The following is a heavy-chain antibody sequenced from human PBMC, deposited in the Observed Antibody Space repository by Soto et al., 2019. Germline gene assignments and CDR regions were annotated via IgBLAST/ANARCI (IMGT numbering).Heavy chain of an antibody. CDR1: GGSISSYY. D-gene: IGHD3-9*01. CDR3: ARVGYYDILTGYYRGSDYYGMDV. V-gene: IGHV4-59*01. Sequence: SETLSLTCTVSGGSISSYYWSWIRQPPGKGLEWIGYIYYSGSTNYNPSLKSRVTISVDTSKNQFSLKLSSVTAADTAVYYCARVGYYDILTGYYRGSDYYGMDVWGQGTTVTVSS. CDR2: IYYSGST. J-gene: IGHJ6*02.